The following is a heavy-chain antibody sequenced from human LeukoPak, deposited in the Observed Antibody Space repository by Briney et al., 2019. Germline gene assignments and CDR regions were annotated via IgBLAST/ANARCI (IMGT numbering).Heavy chain of an antibody. CDR1: GFTFTNYA. Sequence: PGGSLRLSCAASGFTFTNYAMKWVRQPPGKGLEWVSTISGGGDSTYYAESVKGRFTISRDNSKNTVYLQMNSLRAEDTAVYYCAIEGVSTRGWYVADWGQGTLVTVSS. V-gene: IGHV3-23*01. CDR3: AIEGVSTRGWYVAD. CDR2: ISGGGDST. D-gene: IGHD6-19*01. J-gene: IGHJ4*02.